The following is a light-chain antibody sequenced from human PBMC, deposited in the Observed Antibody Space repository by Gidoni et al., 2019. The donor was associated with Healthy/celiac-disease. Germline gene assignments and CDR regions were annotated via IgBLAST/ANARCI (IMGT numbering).Light chain of an antibody. CDR3: QQRSNWPPIT. J-gene: IGKJ5*01. Sequence: EIVLTQSPATLSLSPGERATLSCRASQSVSSYLAWYQQKPGQAPRLLIYDVSNRATGIPARFSGGGSGRDVTRTISSLEPEDVAVYYCQQRSNWPPITFGQGTRLEIK. V-gene: IGKV3-11*02. CDR1: QSVSSY. CDR2: DVS.